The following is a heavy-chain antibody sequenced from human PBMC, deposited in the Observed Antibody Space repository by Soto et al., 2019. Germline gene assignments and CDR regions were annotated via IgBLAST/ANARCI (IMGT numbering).Heavy chain of an antibody. CDR3: ARVLGCSSTSCYHDAFDI. CDR1: GFTFSTYW. D-gene: IGHD2-2*01. J-gene: IGHJ3*02. CDR2: ISSSSSYI. Sequence: GGSLSLSCAASGFTFSTYWMNWVRQAPGKGLEWVSSISSSSSYIYYADSVKGRFTISRDNAKNSLYLQMNSLRAEDTAVYYCARVLGCSSTSCYHDAFDIWGQGTMVTVSS. V-gene: IGHV3-21*01.